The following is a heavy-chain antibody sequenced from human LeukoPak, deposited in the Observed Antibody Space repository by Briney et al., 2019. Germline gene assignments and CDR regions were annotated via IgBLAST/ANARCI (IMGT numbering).Heavy chain of an antibody. CDR3: ARANPIYDLRGFDP. CDR1: GGSICSGDYY. D-gene: IGHD3-3*01. V-gene: IGHV4-30-4*01. J-gene: IGHJ5*02. CDR2: IYYSGST. Sequence: KSSETLSLTCTVSGGSICSGDYYWSWIRQPPGKGLEWIGYIYYSGSTYYNPSLKSRVTISVDTSKNQFSLKLSSVTAADTAVYYCARANPIYDLRGFDPWGQGTLVTVSS.